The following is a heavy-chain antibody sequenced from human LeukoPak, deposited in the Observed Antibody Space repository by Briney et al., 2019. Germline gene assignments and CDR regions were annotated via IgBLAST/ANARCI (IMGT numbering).Heavy chain of an antibody. CDR1: VYTFTTYG. V-gene: IGHV1-18*01. Sequence: ASVTVSFTSSVYTFTTYGITWVRQAPGQGLEWMGWISTYNGNTNYAQKLQGRVTMTTDTSTSTSYMELRSLRSDDTAMYYCARDRMDTGTYFDYWGQGTLVTVSS. CDR2: ISTYNGNT. D-gene: IGHD5-18*01. J-gene: IGHJ4*02. CDR3: ARDRMDTGTYFDY.